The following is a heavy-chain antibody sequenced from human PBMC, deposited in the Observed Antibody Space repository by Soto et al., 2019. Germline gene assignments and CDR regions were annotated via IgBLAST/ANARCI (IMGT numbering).Heavy chain of an antibody. V-gene: IGHV3-23*01. J-gene: IGHJ3*02. D-gene: IGHD1-26*01. CDR3: AGEWELPTSAFDI. CDR1: GFTFSSYA. Sequence: LRLSCAASGFTFSSYAMSWVRQAPGKGLEWVSAISGSGGSTYYADSVKGRFTISRDNSKNTLYLQMNSLRAEDTAVYYCAGEWELPTSAFDIWGQGTMVTVSS. CDR2: ISGSGGST.